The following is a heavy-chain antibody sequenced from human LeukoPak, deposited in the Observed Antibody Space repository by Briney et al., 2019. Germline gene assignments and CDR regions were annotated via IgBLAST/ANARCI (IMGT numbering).Heavy chain of an antibody. CDR2: IRWNSDTI. CDR3: AKDIDSAGYGAFEI. J-gene: IGHJ3*02. V-gene: IGHV3-9*01. CDR1: GFTFDDFA. D-gene: IGHD3-22*01. Sequence: GRSLRLSCATSGFTFDDFAMHWVRQAPGKGLEWVSHIRWNSDTITYADSVKGRFTISRDNAKNSLYLQISSLRDEDTAFYYCAKDIDSAGYGAFEIWGQGTAVTVSS.